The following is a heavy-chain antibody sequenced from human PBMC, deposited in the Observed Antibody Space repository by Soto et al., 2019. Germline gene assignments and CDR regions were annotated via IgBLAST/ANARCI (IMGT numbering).Heavy chain of an antibody. CDR1: GFPFSSYA. V-gene: IGHV3-23*01. Sequence: EVQLLESGGGLVQPGGSLRLSCAASGFPFSSYAMSWVRQAPGKGLEWVSAIGGSGGSTYYADSVKGRFTISRDNYKNTLYLQMNSLRAEDTAVYYCASSTGAFSWFDPWGQGTLVTVSS. J-gene: IGHJ5*02. CDR2: IGGSGGST. D-gene: IGHD1-1*01. CDR3: ASSTGAFSWFDP.